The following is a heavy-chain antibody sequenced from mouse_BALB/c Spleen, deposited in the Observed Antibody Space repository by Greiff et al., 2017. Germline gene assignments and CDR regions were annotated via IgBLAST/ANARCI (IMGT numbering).Heavy chain of an antibody. CDR2: ISSGSSTI. CDR3: ARDDCGSSYFAY. J-gene: IGHJ3*01. CDR1: GFTFSSFG. D-gene: IGHD1-1*01. Sequence: EVKLVESGGGLVQPGGSRKLSCAASGFTFSSFGMHWVRQAPEKGLEWVAYISSGSSTIYYADTVKGRFTISRDNPKNTLFLQMTSLRSEDTAMYYCARDDCGSSYFAYWGQGTLVTVSA. V-gene: IGHV5-17*02.